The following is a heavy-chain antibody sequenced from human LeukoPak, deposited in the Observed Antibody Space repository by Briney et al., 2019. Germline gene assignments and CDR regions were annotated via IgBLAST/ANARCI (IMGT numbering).Heavy chain of an antibody. CDR3: ARDQLAYSGYDTLFDY. CDR2: ISYDGSNK. J-gene: IGHJ4*02. D-gene: IGHD5-12*01. V-gene: IGHV3-30*03. Sequence: GGSLRLSCAASGFTFGSCWMNWVRQTPGKGLEWVAVISYDGSNKYYADSVKGRFTISRDNSKNTLYLQLNSLRPEDTAVYYCARDQLAYSGYDTLFDYWGQGSLVTVSS. CDR1: GFTFGSCW.